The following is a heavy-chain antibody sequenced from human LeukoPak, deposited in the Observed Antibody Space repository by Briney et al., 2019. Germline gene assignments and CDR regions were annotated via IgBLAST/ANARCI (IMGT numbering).Heavy chain of an antibody. CDR1: GGSISSSSYY. CDR3: ARDAPYSSSSSASY. CDR2: IYYSGST. D-gene: IGHD6-6*01. V-gene: IGHV4-39*07. Sequence: SETLSLTCTVSGGSISSSSYYWGWIRQPPGKGLEWIGSIYYSGSTYYSPSLKSRVTISVDTSKNQFSLKLSSVTAADTAVYYCARDAPYSSSSSASYWGQGTLVTVSS. J-gene: IGHJ4*02.